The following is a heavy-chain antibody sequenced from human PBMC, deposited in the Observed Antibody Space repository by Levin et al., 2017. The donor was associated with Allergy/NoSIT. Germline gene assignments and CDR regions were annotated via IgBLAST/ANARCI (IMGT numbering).Heavy chain of an antibody. CDR1: GYTFTGYY. J-gene: IGHJ4*02. CDR3: AAVKGQWLVYFDY. CDR2: INPNSGGT. V-gene: IGHV1-2*02. D-gene: IGHD6-19*01. Sequence: RASVKVSCKASGYTFTGYYMHWVRQAPGQGLEWMGWINPNSGGTNYAQKFQGRVTMTRDTSISTAYMELSRLRSDDTAVYYCAAVKGQWLVYFDYWGQGTLVTVSS.